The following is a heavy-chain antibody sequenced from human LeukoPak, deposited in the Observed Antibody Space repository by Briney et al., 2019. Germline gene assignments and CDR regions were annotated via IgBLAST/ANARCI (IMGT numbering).Heavy chain of an antibody. CDR2: MNPNSGNT. Sequence: ASVKVSCKASGYTFTSYDINWVRQATGQGLEWMGWMNPNSGNTGHAQKFQGRVTMTRDTSASTVYMELSSLRSEDTAVYYCASVYKYGMDVWGQGTTVTVSS. J-gene: IGHJ6*02. V-gene: IGHV1-8*01. CDR1: GYTFTSYD. CDR3: ASVYKYGMDV.